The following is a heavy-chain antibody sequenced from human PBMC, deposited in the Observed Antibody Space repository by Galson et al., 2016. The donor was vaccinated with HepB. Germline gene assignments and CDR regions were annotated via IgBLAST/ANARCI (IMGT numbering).Heavy chain of an antibody. J-gene: IGHJ4*02. CDR1: GDSVSSYY. CDR3: ARGGSRFNWGCDCILDY. D-gene: IGHD2-21*02. V-gene: IGHV4-59*02. Sequence: TLSLTCTVSGDSVSSYYWTWIRQPPGKGLEWIGYISYTGITNYNPSLKSRVTLSIDTSKNHFSLKMTSLTAADTAVYYCARGGSRFNWGCDCILDYWGQGALVTVSS. CDR2: ISYTGIT.